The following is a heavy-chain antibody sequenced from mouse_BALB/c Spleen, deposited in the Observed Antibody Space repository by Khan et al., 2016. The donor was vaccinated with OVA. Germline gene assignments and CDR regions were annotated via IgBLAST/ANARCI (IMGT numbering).Heavy chain of an antibody. J-gene: IGHJ3*02. Sequence: IQLVQSGAELVKPGASVKLSCTASGFNIKDTYMHWVKQRPEQGLEWIGRIDPANGNTKYDPKFQGKATITADTSSNTAYLQLSSLTSEGTAVYYGARDCWNIFTKWGQGTLVTVSA. CDR2: IDPANGNT. V-gene: IGHV14-3*02. CDR1: GFNIKDTY. CDR3: ARDCWNIFTK.